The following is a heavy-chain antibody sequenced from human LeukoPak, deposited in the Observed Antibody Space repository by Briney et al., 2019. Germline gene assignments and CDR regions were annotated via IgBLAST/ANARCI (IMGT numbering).Heavy chain of an antibody. CDR1: GFTFSTYA. CDR3: VKGGSGNFAGPPDP. J-gene: IGHJ5*02. D-gene: IGHD1-26*01. CDR2: ISHSGGST. Sequence: PGGSLRLSCSASGFTFSTYAMHWVRQAPGKGLEYVSTISHSGGSTYYADSVKGRFTISRDNSKNTLYLQMSSLRDEDTAVYYCVKGGSGNFAGPPDPWGQGTLVTVSS. V-gene: IGHV3-64D*06.